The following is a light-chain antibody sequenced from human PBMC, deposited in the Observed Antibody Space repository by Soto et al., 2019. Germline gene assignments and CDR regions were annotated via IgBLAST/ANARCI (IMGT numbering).Light chain of an antibody. Sequence: EIVLTQSPGTLSLSPGERATLSCRASQSISNTYLAWYQQKPGQAPRLLIYAASSRAAGVPDRFSGSGSGTDFTLTINRLEPEDFALYYCQQYGSSPRTFGQGTKVEIK. CDR3: QQYGSSPRT. V-gene: IGKV3-20*01. CDR1: QSISNTY. CDR2: AAS. J-gene: IGKJ1*01.